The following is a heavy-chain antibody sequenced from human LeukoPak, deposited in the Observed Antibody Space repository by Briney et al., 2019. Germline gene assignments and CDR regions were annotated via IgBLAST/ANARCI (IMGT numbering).Heavy chain of an antibody. CDR3: ARDHYYDSSGSFDY. CDR1: GYTFTSYC. D-gene: IGHD3-22*01. V-gene: IGHV1-18*01. J-gene: IGHJ4*02. CDR2: ISAYNGNT. Sequence: ASVKVSCKASGYTFTSYCISWVRQAPGQGLELMVWISAYNGNTNYAQKLQGRVTMTTDTSTRTAYMELRSLRSNDTAVYYCARDHYYDSSGSFDYWGQGTLVTVSS.